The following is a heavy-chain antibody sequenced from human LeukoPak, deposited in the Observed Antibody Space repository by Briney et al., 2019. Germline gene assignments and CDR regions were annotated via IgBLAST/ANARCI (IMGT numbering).Heavy chain of an antibody. J-gene: IGHJ6*02. V-gene: IGHV3-74*01. Sequence: GGSLRLSCAASGFTFSSYWMHWVRQAPGKGLVWVSRTNSDGSSTSYADSVKGRFTISRDNAKNTLYPQMNSLRAEDTAVYYCARDRVLSMDVWGQGTTVTVSS. CDR1: GFTFSSYW. CDR3: ARDRVLSMDV. CDR2: TNSDGSST.